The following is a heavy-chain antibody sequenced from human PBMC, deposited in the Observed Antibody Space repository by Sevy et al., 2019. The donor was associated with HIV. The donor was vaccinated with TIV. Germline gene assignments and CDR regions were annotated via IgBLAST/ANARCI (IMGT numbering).Heavy chain of an antibody. CDR3: ARDPTYYDFWSGYYTGWFDP. Sequence: GGSLRLSCAASGFTFSHYYMSWIRQAPGKGLEWVSYISSSGNTIYYTDSVKGRFTISRDNAKNSLYLQMDSLRAEGTAVYYCARDPTYYDFWSGYYTGWFDPWGQGTLVTVSS. CDR2: ISSSGNTI. J-gene: IGHJ5*02. D-gene: IGHD3-3*01. CDR1: GFTFSHYY. V-gene: IGHV3-11*01.